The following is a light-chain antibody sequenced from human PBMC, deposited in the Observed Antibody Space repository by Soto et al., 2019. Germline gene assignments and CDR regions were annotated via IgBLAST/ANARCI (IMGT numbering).Light chain of an antibody. CDR3: CSYTTSRTLV. J-gene: IGLJ1*01. Sequence: QSVLTQPASVSGSPGQSITISCTGTSSDIGGYNYVSWYQQHPGKAPKLIIHDVSKWPSGVSNRFSGSKSGNTASLTISGLQAEDEADYYCCSYTTSRTLVFGTGTKVTVL. CDR2: DVS. CDR1: SSDIGGYNY. V-gene: IGLV2-14*03.